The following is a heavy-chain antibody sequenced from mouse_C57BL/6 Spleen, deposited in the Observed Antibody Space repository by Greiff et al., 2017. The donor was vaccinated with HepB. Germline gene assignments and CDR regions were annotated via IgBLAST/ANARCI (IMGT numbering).Heavy chain of an antibody. V-gene: IGHV5-17*01. CDR3: ARDYAMDY. CDR1: GFTFSDYG. CDR2: ISSGSSTI. J-gene: IGHJ4*01. Sequence: EVKVVESGGGLVKPGGSLKLSCAASGFTFSDYGMHWVRQAPAKGLEWVEYISSGSSTIYYADTVKGRFTISRDNAKNTLFLQMTSLRSEDTAMFYCARDYAMDYWGQGTSVADSS.